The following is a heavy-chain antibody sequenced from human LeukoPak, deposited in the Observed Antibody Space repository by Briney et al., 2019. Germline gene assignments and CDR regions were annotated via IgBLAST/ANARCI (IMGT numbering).Heavy chain of an antibody. CDR3: ARMTRIIGSSGWGLFDY. V-gene: IGHV4-39*01. CDR1: GGSISSSSYY. CDR2: IYYSGST. D-gene: IGHD3-22*01. Sequence: SGTLSLTCTVSGGSISSSSYYWGWIRQPPGKGLEWIGSIYYSGSTYYNPSLKSRVTISVDTSKNQFSLKLSSVTAADTAVYYCARMTRIIGSSGWGLFDYWGQGTLVTVSS. J-gene: IGHJ4*02.